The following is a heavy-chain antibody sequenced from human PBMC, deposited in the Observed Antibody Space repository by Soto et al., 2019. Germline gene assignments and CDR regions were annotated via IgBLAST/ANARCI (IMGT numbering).Heavy chain of an antibody. CDR3: AKGPGRYYSDSSDR. CDR2: ISWNSGSI. V-gene: IGHV3-9*01. CDR1: GCTFDDYA. D-gene: IGHD3-22*01. Sequence: SLRLSCASSGCTFDDYAMHCVREAPGKGLEWVSGISWNSGSIGYADSVKGRFTISRDNAKNSLYLQMNSLRAEDTALYYCAKGPGRYYSDSSDRWGQATLVSLSS. J-gene: IGHJ4*02.